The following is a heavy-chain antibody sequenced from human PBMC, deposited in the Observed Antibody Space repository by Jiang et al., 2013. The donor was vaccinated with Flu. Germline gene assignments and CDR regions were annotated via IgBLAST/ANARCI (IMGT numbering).Heavy chain of an antibody. CDR1: GGSINSGGYY. D-gene: IGHD4-17*01. CDR3: ARGGTDYGDSFFDY. J-gene: IGHJ4*02. Sequence: GPGLVKPSQTLSLTCTVSGGSINSGGYYWTWIRQHPGKGLEWLGYIYYSGSTYYNPSLKSRFTISLDTSKNQFSLKLSSVTAVDTAVYYCARGGTDYGDSFFDYWGQGNLVTSP. V-gene: IGHV4-31*03. CDR2: IYYSGST.